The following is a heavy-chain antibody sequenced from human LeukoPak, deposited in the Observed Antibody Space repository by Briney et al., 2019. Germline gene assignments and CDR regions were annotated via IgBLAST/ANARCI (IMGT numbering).Heavy chain of an antibody. CDR2: IYYSGST. D-gene: IGHD3-22*01. J-gene: IGHJ4*02. V-gene: IGHV4-39*01. CDR3: ASAYYYDSSGNHYYFDH. CDR1: GGPISSSSYY. Sequence: PSETLSLTCTVSGGPISSSSYYWGWIRQPPGKGLEWIGSIYYSGSTYYNPSLKRRGTISVDTSKNQFSLKLSSVTAADTAVYYCASAYYYDSSGNHYYFDHWGQGTLVTVSS.